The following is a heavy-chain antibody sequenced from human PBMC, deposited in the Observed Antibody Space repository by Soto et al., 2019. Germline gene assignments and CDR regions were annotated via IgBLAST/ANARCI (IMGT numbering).Heavy chain of an antibody. D-gene: IGHD5-18*01. CDR3: AGYSYGYSYYYYGMDV. Sequence: PGGSLRLSCAASGFTFSSYGMHWVRQAPGKGLEWVAVISYDGSNKYYADSVKGRFTISRDNSKNTLYLQMNSLRAEDTAVYYCAGYSYGYSYYYYGMDVWGQGTTVTSP. V-gene: IGHV3-30*03. CDR1: GFTFSSYG. CDR2: ISYDGSNK. J-gene: IGHJ6*02.